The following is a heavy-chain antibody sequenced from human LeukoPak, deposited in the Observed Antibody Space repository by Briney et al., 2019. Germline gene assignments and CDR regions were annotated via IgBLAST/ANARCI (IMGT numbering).Heavy chain of an antibody. D-gene: IGHD2-21*01. Sequence: ASVKVSCKASGYTFTGFYIHWVRQAPGQGLEWMGWINPNSGGTNYAQNFQGRVTLTRDTSISTAYMELSWLRSDDTAVYYCARGVVIAPQTFDYWGQGTLVTVSS. V-gene: IGHV1-2*02. CDR3: ARGVVIAPQTFDY. CDR2: INPNSGGT. CDR1: GYTFTGFY. J-gene: IGHJ4*02.